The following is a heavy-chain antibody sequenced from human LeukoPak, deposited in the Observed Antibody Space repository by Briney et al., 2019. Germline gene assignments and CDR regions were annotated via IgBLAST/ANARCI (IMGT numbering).Heavy chain of an antibody. CDR1: GYSISSGYY. J-gene: IGHJ4*02. CDR2: IYHNDNT. Sequence: ASETLSLTCAVSGYSISSGYYWGWIRPPPGKGLEWIGSIYHNDNTYYNASLKSRVTLSVDTSKNQFSLELSSVTAADTAVYYCARRGYCGGDCRFDYWGQGTLVTVSS. V-gene: IGHV4-38-2*01. CDR3: ARRGYCGGDCRFDY. D-gene: IGHD2-21*01.